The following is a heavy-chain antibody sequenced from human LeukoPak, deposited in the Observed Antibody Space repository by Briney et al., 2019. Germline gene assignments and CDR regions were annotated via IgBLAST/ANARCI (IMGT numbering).Heavy chain of an antibody. J-gene: IGHJ3*02. Sequence: PSETLSLTCTVSGGSISSYYWSWIRQPPGKGLEWIGYIYYSGSTNYNPSLKSRVTISVDTSKNQFSLKLSSVTAADTAVYYCARGRGYSGYDHDAFDIWGQGTMVTVSS. CDR2: IYYSGST. V-gene: IGHV4-59*01. D-gene: IGHD5-12*01. CDR3: ARGRGYSGYDHDAFDI. CDR1: GGSISSYY.